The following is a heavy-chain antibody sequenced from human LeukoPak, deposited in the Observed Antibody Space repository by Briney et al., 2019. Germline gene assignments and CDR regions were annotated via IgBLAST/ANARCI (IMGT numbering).Heavy chain of an antibody. CDR2: ISWNSGSI. D-gene: IGHD6-19*01. CDR1: GFTFDDYA. J-gene: IGHJ4*02. V-gene: IGHV3-9*01. CDR3: AKALYRSGWYTPTDY. Sequence: GRSLRLSCAASGFTFDDYAMHWVRQAPGKGLEWVSGISWNSGSIGYADSVKGRFTISRDNAKNSLYLQMNSLRTEDTALYYCAKALYRSGWYTPTDYWGQGTLVTVSS.